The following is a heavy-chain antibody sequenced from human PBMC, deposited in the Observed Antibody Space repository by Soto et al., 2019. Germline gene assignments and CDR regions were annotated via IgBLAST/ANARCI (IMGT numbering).Heavy chain of an antibody. CDR1: GDSIGGVGY. D-gene: IGHD2-21*02. J-gene: IGHJ5*02. Sequence: SETLSLTCTVSGDSIGGVGYWSWIRQFPGRGLERIGCISSSGSSYYNPALNNRISLSLDTSQNQFSLKLLSVTAADTAIYYCARSGVTGIVIPSHWFDPWGQGTLVTVSS. CDR2: ISSSGSS. V-gene: IGHV4-31*03. CDR3: ARSGVTGIVIPSHWFDP.